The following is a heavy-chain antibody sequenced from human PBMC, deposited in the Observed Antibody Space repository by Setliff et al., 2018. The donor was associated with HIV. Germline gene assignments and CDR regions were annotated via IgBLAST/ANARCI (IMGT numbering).Heavy chain of an antibody. J-gene: IGHJ5*01. CDR1: GGSISSHY. V-gene: IGHV4-59*11. Sequence: SETLSLTCTVSGGSISSHYWSWIRQPPGKGLEYIGYIYFTGITNYNPSLQSRVTISIDTTKKQLFLRVRSVTAADTAVYYCARGGYSSKWYSWFDPWGQGTLVTVS. D-gene: IGHD2-2*01. CDR2: IYFTGIT. CDR3: ARGGYSSKWYSWFDP.